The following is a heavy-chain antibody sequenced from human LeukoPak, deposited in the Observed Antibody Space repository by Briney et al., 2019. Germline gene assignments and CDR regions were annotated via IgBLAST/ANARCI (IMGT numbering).Heavy chain of an antibody. Sequence: ASVKVSCKASGCTFTGYYMHWVRQAPGQGLEWMGWINPNSGGTNYAQKFQGRVTMTRDTSISTAYMELSRLRSDDTAVYYCASISNPNYYYYYMDVWGKGTTVTVSS. J-gene: IGHJ6*03. CDR2: INPNSGGT. V-gene: IGHV1-2*02. CDR3: ASISNPNYYYYYMDV. D-gene: IGHD3-3*02. CDR1: GCTFTGYY.